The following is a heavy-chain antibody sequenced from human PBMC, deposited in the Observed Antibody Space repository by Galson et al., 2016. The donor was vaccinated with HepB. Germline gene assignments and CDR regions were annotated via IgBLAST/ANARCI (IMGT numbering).Heavy chain of an antibody. V-gene: IGHV1-69*01. Sequence: SCKASGGTFSNYAISWVRQAPGQGLEWMGGIIPIFGTANFAQKFQGRVTITADESTSTAYMELSSLRFEDTAVYYCARGSLGWSYKVRYYDMDVWGQGTTVTVSS. CDR3: ARGSLGWSYKVRYYDMDV. J-gene: IGHJ6*02. D-gene: IGHD1-26*01. CDR2: IIPIFGTA. CDR1: GGTFSNYA.